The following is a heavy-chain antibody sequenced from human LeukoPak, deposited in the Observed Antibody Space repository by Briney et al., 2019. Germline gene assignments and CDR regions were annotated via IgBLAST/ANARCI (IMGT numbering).Heavy chain of an antibody. CDR1: GYTFTNYG. Sequence: GASVKVSCKASGYTFTNYGLSWVRQAPGQGLEWMGWISAYNGNTNYARNLQGRVTMTTDTSTSTAYMELRSLRSDDTAVYFCARGHGDHSFDYWGQGTLVTVSS. CDR3: ARGHGDHSFDY. V-gene: IGHV1-18*01. CDR2: ISAYNGNT. D-gene: IGHD4-17*01. J-gene: IGHJ4*02.